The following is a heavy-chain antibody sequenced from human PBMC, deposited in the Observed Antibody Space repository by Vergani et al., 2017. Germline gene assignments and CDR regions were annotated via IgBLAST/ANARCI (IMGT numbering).Heavy chain of an antibody. CDR1: GFTFGDYA. Sequence: EVQLVESGGGLVQPGRSLRLSCTASGFTFGDYAMSWVRQAPGKGLEWVGFIRSKAYGGTTEYAASVKGRFTISRDNSKNTLYLQMNSLRAEDTAVYYCAKAEMAVAGTNPDGYFDLWGRGTLVTVSS. CDR2: IRSKAYGGTT. D-gene: IGHD6-19*01. J-gene: IGHJ2*01. V-gene: IGHV3-49*04. CDR3: AKAEMAVAGTNPDGYFDL.